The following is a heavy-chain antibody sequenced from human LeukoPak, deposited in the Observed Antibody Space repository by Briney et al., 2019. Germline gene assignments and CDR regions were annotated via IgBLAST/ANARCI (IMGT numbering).Heavy chain of an antibody. CDR3: ARECPAGFWSGYSYYYYYYMDV. J-gene: IGHJ6*03. Sequence: PSETLSLTCTVSGGSISSYYWSWIRQPPGKGLEWIGYIYHSGSTYYNPSLKSRVTISVDRSKNQFSLKLSSVTAADTAVYYCARECPAGFWSGYSYYYYYYMDVWGKGTTVTVSS. CDR1: GGSISSYY. V-gene: IGHV4-59*12. CDR2: IYHSGST. D-gene: IGHD3-3*01.